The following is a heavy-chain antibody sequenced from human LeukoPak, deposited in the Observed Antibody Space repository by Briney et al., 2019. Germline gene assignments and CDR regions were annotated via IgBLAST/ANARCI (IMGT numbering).Heavy chain of an antibody. J-gene: IGHJ4*03. CDR2: IYHSGST. CDR1: GYSISSVYY. CDR3: ASSHDYGVTYDY. Sequence: PSETLSLTCSVSGYSISSVYYWGWIRQPPGKGLEWIGSIYHSGSTYYAPSLKSRVTISVDSSKSGFSLKLSSVTAADTAVYYCASSHDYGVTYDYWGQGTTVTVSS. D-gene: IGHD4-17*01. V-gene: IGHV4-38-2*01.